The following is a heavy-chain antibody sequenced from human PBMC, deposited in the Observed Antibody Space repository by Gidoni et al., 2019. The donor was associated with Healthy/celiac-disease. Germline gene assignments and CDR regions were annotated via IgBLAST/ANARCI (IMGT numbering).Heavy chain of an antibody. CDR2: FDPEDGET. V-gene: IGHV1-24*01. D-gene: IGHD1-7*01. CDR1: GYTLPDLS. CDR3: ATSDLTGTTLGGRWETRYYFDY. Sequence: QVQLVQSGAEVKKPGASVQVSCKVSGYTLPDLSMPWVLQAPGKGLEWMGGFDPEDGETIYAQKCQGRVTMTEDTSTDTAYMELSSLRSEDTAVYYCATSDLTGTTLGGRWETRYYFDYWGQGTLVTVSS. J-gene: IGHJ4*02.